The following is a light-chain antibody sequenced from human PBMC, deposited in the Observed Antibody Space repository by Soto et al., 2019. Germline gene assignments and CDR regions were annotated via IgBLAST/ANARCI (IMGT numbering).Light chain of an antibody. CDR2: DAS. CDR3: QQRSNWHPLT. J-gene: IGKJ5*01. Sequence: IVLTQSPATLSLSPGERATLSCRASQSVSSYLAWYQQKPGQAPRLLIYDASNRATGIPARFSGSGPGTDFTLTISSLEPEDFAVYYCQQRSNWHPLTFGQGTRLEIK. CDR1: QSVSSY. V-gene: IGKV3D-11*02.